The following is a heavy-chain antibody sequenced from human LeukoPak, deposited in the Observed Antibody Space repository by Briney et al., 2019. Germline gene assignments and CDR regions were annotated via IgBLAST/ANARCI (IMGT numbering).Heavy chain of an antibody. CDR3: ARDLRVVPAALNWFDP. V-gene: IGHV1-69*13. CDR2: IIPIFGTA. J-gene: IGHJ5*02. Sequence: GASVKVSCKASGGTFSSYAISWVRQAPGQGLEWMGGIIPIFGTANYAQKFQGRVTITADESTSTAYMELSSLRSEDMAVYYCARDLRVVPAALNWFDPWGQGTLVTVSS. CDR1: GGTFSSYA. D-gene: IGHD2-2*01.